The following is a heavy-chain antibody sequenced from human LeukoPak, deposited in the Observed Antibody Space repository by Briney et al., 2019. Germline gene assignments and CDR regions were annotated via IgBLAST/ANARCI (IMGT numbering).Heavy chain of an antibody. J-gene: IGHJ6*03. CDR1: GFTFSRYG. V-gene: IGHV3-30*02. CDR3: AMGPITTAPYYMDV. D-gene: IGHD1-26*01. CDR2: IRYDGSNN. Sequence: GGSLRLSCAASGFTFSRYGMHWVRQAPGKGLEWVAFIRYDGSNNYYADSVKGRFTISRDNSKNTVYLQMNSLRAEDTAVYYCAMGPITTAPYYMDVWGKGTTVTVSS.